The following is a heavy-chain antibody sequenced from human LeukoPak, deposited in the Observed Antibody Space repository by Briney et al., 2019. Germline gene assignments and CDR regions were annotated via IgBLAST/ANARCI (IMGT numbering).Heavy chain of an antibody. D-gene: IGHD6-19*01. CDR1: GFTFSSYS. J-gene: IGHJ4*02. CDR2: ISSGSSNI. V-gene: IGHV3-48*01. CDR3: AHLARGVEVAGDYPT. Sequence: GGSLRLSCAASGFTFSSYSMSWVRQAPGKGLEWVSYISSGSSNIYYADSVKGRFTISRDNAKNSLYLQMNSLRAEDTAVYYCAHLARGVEVAGDYPTWGQGTLVTVSS.